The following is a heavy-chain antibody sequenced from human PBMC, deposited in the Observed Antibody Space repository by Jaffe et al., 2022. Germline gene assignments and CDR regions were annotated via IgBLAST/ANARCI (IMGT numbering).Heavy chain of an antibody. V-gene: IGHV4-59*01. D-gene: IGHD6-13*01. Sequence: QVQLQESGPGLVKPSETLSLTCTVSGGSISSYYWSWIRQPPGKGLEWIGYIYYSGSTNYNPSLKSRVTISVDTSKNQFSLKLSSVTAADTAVYYCAREGSLIAAAGNPFDYWGQGTLVTVSS. J-gene: IGHJ4*02. CDR2: IYYSGST. CDR1: GGSISSYY. CDR3: AREGSLIAAAGNPFDY.